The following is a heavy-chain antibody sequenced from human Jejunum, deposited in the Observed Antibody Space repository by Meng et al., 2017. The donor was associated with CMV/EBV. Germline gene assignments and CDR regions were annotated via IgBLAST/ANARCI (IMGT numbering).Heavy chain of an antibody. CDR2: INSDGSST. D-gene: IGHD5-12*01. Sequence: GFTFRRYWMHWVRKVPGKGLVWVSRINSDGSSTSYADSVKGRFTISRDNAKNTLYLQMDSLRAEDTAVYYCARVGGGYANYYFDFWGQGTLVTVSS. CDR3: ARVGGGYANYYFDF. V-gene: IGHV3-74*01. CDR1: GFTFRRYW. J-gene: IGHJ4*02.